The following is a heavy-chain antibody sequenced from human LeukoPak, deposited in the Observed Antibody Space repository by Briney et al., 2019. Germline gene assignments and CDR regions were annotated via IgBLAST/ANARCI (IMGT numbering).Heavy chain of an antibody. Sequence: GGSLRLSCVASGFSFNNYAMNRVRQAPGKGLEWVSLIIGSIGSTFYADSVKGRFTISRDKSKNTLYLQMNGLRAEDTAVYYCAKGAYDYIEIAYFDYWGQGSLVTVSS. D-gene: IGHD5-12*01. V-gene: IGHV3-23*01. CDR1: GFSFNNYA. J-gene: IGHJ4*02. CDR3: AKGAYDYIEIAYFDY. CDR2: IIGSIGST.